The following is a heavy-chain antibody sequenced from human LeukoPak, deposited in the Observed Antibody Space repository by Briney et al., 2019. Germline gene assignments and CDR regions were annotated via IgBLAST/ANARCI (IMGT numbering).Heavy chain of an antibody. Sequence: SETLSLTCTVSGGSISTHDYYWGWIRQAPERGLEWIGSIYDSGSNSYNPSLTGRVTLSIDTSKNQFSLKLSSVTAADTAVYYCARGTGFDYWGQGTLVTVSS. CDR1: GGSISTHDYY. J-gene: IGHJ4*02. D-gene: IGHD1-1*01. CDR3: ARGTGFDY. V-gene: IGHV4-39*07. CDR2: IYDSGSN.